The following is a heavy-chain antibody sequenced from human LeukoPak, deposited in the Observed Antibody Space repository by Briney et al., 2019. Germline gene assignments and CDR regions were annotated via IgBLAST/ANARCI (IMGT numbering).Heavy chain of an antibody. V-gene: IGHV3-23*01. Sequence: GGSLRLSCAAPGFTFSSYAMSWVRQAPGKGLEWVSAISGSGGSTYYADSVKGRFTISRDNSKNTLYLQMNSLRAEDTAVYYCAKDPRITMIVVVTDYFDYWGQGTLVTVSS. CDR3: AKDPRITMIVVVTDYFDY. J-gene: IGHJ4*02. CDR2: ISGSGGST. CDR1: GFTFSSYA. D-gene: IGHD3-22*01.